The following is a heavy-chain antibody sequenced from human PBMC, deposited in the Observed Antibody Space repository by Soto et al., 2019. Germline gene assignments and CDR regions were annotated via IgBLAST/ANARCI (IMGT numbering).Heavy chain of an antibody. Sequence: EVQLGESGGGSIYTGGSLRLSWAAPGLTISNAWMNWVRQAPGKGLEWVGRIKTNTAGGTTDYAAAVKGRFTVSRDDSKNTLYLQMNRLQTVARAGYYCTTGSVEGVWGQGTTVTVSS. J-gene: IGHJ6*02. D-gene: IGHD2-15*01. CDR3: TTGSVEGV. CDR2: IKTNTAGGTT. V-gene: IGHV3-15*07. CDR1: GLTISNAW.